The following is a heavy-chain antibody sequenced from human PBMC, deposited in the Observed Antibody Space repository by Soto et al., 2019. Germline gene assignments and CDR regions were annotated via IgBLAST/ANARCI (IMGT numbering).Heavy chain of an antibody. J-gene: IGHJ5*02. Sequence: QVQLQESGPGLVKPSETLSLTCTVSGGSISSYYWSWIRQPPGKGLEWIGYVYYSGNTNYNPSLKSRVTISVDTSKNQFSLKLSSVTAADTAVYYCAVSGGYSSGWKFGWFDPWGQGTLVTVSS. CDR1: GGSISSYY. V-gene: IGHV4-59*03. D-gene: IGHD6-19*01. CDR2: VYYSGNT. CDR3: AVSGGYSSGWKFGWFDP.